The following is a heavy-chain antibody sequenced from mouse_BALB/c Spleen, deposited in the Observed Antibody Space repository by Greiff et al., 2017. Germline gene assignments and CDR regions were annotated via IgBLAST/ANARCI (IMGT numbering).Heavy chain of an antibody. CDR3: TRPLTTGIMDY. CDR2: IRLKSNNYAT. CDR1: GFTFSNYW. Sequence: EVKLEESGGGLVQPGGSMKLSCVASGFTFSNYWMNWVRQSPEKGLEWVAEIRLKSNNYATHYAESVKGRFTISRDDSKSSVYLQMNNLRAEDTGIYYCTRPLTTGIMDYWGQGTSVTVSS. D-gene: IGHD1-1*01. V-gene: IGHV6-6*02. J-gene: IGHJ4*01.